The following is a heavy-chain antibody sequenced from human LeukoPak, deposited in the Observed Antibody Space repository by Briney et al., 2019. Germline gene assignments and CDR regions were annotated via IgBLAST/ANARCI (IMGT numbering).Heavy chain of an antibody. Sequence: GGSLTLSCAASGFTVSSNYMSWVRQAPGKGLEWVSVIYSGGSTYYADSVKGRFTISRDNSKNTLYPQMNSLRAEDTAVYYCARGLTVTNSYYFDYWGQGTLVTVSS. CDR1: GFTVSSNY. J-gene: IGHJ4*02. CDR3: ARGLTVTNSYYFDY. D-gene: IGHD4-11*01. V-gene: IGHV3-53*01. CDR2: IYSGGST.